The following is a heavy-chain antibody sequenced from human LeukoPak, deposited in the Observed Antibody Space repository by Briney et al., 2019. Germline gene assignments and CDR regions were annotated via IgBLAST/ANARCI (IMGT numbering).Heavy chain of an antibody. CDR2: ISSNGGST. CDR1: GSTFSSYA. V-gene: IGHV3-64D*09. J-gene: IGHJ4*02. D-gene: IGHD6-13*01. CDR3: VKDSSSWVFDY. Sequence: GGSLRLSCSASGSTFSSYAMHWVRQAPGKGLEYVSAISSNGGSTYYADSVKGRFTISRDNSKNTLYLQMSSLRAEDTAVYYCVKDSSSWVFDYWGQGTLVTVSS.